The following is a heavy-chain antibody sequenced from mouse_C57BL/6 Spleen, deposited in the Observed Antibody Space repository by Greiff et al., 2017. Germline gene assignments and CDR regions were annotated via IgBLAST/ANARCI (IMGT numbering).Heavy chain of an antibody. Sequence: EVKLQESGAELVRPGASVKLSCTASGFNIKDYYMHWVKQRPEQGLEWIGRIDPEDGDTEYAPKFQGKATMTADTSSNTAYLQLSSLTSEDTAFYYCTTSRYGSSHIDYWGQGTTLTVSS. J-gene: IGHJ2*01. V-gene: IGHV14-1*01. CDR2: IDPEDGDT. CDR1: GFNIKDYY. CDR3: TTSRYGSSHIDY. D-gene: IGHD1-1*01.